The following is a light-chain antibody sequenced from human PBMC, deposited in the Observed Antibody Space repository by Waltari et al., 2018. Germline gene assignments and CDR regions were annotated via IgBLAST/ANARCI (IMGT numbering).Light chain of an antibody. Sequence: DIQMTQSPSTLSASVGDRVHITCRASQSISHWLAWYQQKPGKAPKLLISKASSLEKEVPSRFSGSGSGTEFTLTITNLQPDDFATFYCQRYDDYPPTFGGGTKVEIK. CDR1: QSISHW. CDR2: KAS. CDR3: QRYDDYPPT. V-gene: IGKV1-5*03. J-gene: IGKJ4*01.